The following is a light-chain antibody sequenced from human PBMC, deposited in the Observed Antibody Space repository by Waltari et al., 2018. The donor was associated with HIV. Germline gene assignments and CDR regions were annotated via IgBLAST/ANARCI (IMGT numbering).Light chain of an antibody. CDR2: AAS. CDR3: QQLNSYPRT. V-gene: IGKV1-9*01. CDR1: QAIGTS. Sequence: DVQLTQSPSFLSASVGAIVTITCRASQAIGTSLAWYQQKPGKAPNILISAASTLQSGIPSRFSGDGSGTEFTLTISSLQAEDFATYYCQQLNSYPRTFGQGTKVDFK. J-gene: IGKJ1*01.